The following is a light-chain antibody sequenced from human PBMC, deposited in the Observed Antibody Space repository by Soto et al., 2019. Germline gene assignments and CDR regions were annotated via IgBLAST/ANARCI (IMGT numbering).Light chain of an antibody. CDR1: SSDVGGYHF. Sequence: ALTQPASASGSRGQSITISCTGTSSDVGGYHFVSWYQQHPGKAPKLIISEVRNRPSGVSDRFSGSRSGNTASLTISGLQPEDEADYYCTSFTLNSLYVFGTGTKVTVL. V-gene: IGLV2-14*01. CDR3: TSFTLNSLYV. CDR2: EVR. J-gene: IGLJ1*01.